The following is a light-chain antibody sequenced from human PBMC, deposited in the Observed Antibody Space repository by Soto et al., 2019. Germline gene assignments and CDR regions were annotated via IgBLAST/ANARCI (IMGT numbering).Light chain of an antibody. Sequence: QSVLTQPASVSGSPGQSITISCTGTSSYVGGYNYVSWYQQHPGKAPKLMICDVSNRPSGVSNRFSGSKSGNTASLTISGLQAEDEADYYCSSYTSSSTVVFGGGTKVTVL. CDR3: SSYTSSSTVV. CDR2: DVS. V-gene: IGLV2-14*01. J-gene: IGLJ2*01. CDR1: SSYVGGYNY.